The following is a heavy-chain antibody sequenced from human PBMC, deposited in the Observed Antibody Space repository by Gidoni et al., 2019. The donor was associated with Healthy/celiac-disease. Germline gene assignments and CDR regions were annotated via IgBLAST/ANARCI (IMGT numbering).Heavy chain of an antibody. D-gene: IGHD2-15*01. V-gene: IGHV1-69*06. CDR2: IIPIFGTA. Sequence: LEWMGGIIPIFGTANYAQKFQGRVTITADKSTSTAYMELSSLRSEDTAVYYCAREGYCSGGSCYSGGYAFDIWGQGTMVTVSS. J-gene: IGHJ3*02. CDR3: AREGYCSGGSCYSGGYAFDI.